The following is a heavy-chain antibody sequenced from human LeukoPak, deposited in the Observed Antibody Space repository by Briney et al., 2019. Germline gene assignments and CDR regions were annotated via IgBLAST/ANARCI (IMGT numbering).Heavy chain of an antibody. D-gene: IGHD5-12*01. CDR3: ARAEGGGGDSGYDYFDY. CDR1: GGSIRSSYYY. V-gene: IGHV4-39*01. J-gene: IGHJ4*02. CDR2: IYDSGST. Sequence: SETLSLTCTVSGGSIRSSYYYWGWIRQPPGKGLEWIGSIYDSGSTYYNPSLKSRVTISVDTSKNQFSLKLNSVTAADTAVYYCARAEGGGGDSGYDYFDYWGQGTLVTVSS.